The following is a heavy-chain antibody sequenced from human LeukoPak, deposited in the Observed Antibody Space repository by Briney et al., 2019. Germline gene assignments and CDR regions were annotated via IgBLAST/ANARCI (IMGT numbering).Heavy chain of an antibody. CDR1: GGSISTYY. CDR3: AASYYYYSSDPRQYYFDF. CDR2: IYYSGST. J-gene: IGHJ4*02. Sequence: PSETLSLTCTVSGGSISTYYWSWIRQPPGKGLEWIGYIYYSGSTNYNPSLKSRVTISVDTSKNQFSLRLSSVTAADTAVYYCAASYYYYSSDPRQYYFDFWGQGTLVTVSS. V-gene: IGHV4-59*08. D-gene: IGHD3-22*01.